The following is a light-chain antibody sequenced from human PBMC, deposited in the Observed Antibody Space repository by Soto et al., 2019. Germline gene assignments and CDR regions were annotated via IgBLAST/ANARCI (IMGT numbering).Light chain of an antibody. CDR1: QDIHIY. J-gene: IGKJ5*01. CDR3: QQYHSYPLT. CDR2: GAS. V-gene: IGKV1-16*01. Sequence: DIQMTQSPSSLSAFVGDRFTITCLASQDIHIYLAWYQQKPGKAPESLIYGASSLQSGVPSRFSASGSGTEFTLTISSLQPEDFATYYCQQYHSYPLTLGQGTRLEIK.